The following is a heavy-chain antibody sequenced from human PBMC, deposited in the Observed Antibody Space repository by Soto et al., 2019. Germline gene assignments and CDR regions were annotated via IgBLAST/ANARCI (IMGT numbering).Heavy chain of an antibody. CDR2: FDPEDGET. J-gene: IGHJ6*02. V-gene: IGHV1-24*01. D-gene: IGHD2-2*01. CDR1: GYTLTELS. CDR3: ATGEYCSSTSCRRVFGMDV. Sequence: ASVKVSCKVSGYTLTELSMHWVRQAPGKGLEWMGGFDPEDGETIYAQKFQGRVTMTEDTSTDTAYMELSSLRSEDTAVYYRATGEYCSSTSCRRVFGMDVWGQGTTVTVSS.